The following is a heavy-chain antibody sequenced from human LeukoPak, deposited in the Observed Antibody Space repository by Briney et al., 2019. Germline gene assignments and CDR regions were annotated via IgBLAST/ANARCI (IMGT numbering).Heavy chain of an antibody. CDR1: GFTFDDYA. D-gene: IGHD6-19*01. Sequence: PGRSLRLSCAASGFTFDDYAMHWVRQAPGKGLEWVSGISWNSGSIGYADSVKGRFTISRDNAKNSLYLQMNSLRAEDTALYYCAKDKSSGWYGVGWFDPWGQGTLVTVFS. CDR2: ISWNSGSI. V-gene: IGHV3-9*01. J-gene: IGHJ5*02. CDR3: AKDKSSGWYGVGWFDP.